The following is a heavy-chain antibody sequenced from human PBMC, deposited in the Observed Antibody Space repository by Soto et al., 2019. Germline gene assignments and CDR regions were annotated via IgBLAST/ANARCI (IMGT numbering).Heavy chain of an antibody. J-gene: IGHJ5*02. D-gene: IGHD6-13*01. CDR1: GGSISSSNW. V-gene: IGHV4-4*02. Sequence: LSLTCAVSGGSISSSNWWSWVRQPPGKGLEWIGEIYHSGSTNYNPSLKSRVTISVDKSKNQFSLKLSSATAADTAVYYCARDSPGIAAAGSFNWFDPWGQGTLVTVSS. CDR2: IYHSGST. CDR3: ARDSPGIAAAGSFNWFDP.